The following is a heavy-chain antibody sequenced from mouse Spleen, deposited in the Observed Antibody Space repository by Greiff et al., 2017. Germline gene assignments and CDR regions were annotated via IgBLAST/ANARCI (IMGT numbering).Heavy chain of an antibody. Sequence: QVQLQQSGAELARPGASVKMSCKASGYTFTSYTMHWVKQRPGQGLEWIGYINPSSGYTKYNQKFKDKATLTADKSSSTAYMQLSSLTSEDSAVYYCERITTKGSWFAYWGQGTLVTVSA. CDR1: GYTFTSYT. J-gene: IGHJ3*01. CDR3: ERITTKGSWFAY. D-gene: IGHD2-4*01. CDR2: INPSSGYT. V-gene: IGHV1-4*01.